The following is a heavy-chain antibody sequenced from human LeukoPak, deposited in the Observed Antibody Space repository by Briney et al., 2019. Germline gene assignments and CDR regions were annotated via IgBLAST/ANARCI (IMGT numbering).Heavy chain of an antibody. Sequence: AGGSLRLSCAASGFTFSFYWMSWVRQAPGKGLEWVGSIKEDGSERHYEDSVKGRFTISRDNANKSLYLQMNSLRAEDTAVYYCARVAWFGELLYPFDYWGQGTLVTVSS. CDR2: IKEDGSER. D-gene: IGHD3-10*01. CDR3: ARVAWFGELLYPFDY. CDR1: GFTFSFYW. V-gene: IGHV3-7*01. J-gene: IGHJ4*02.